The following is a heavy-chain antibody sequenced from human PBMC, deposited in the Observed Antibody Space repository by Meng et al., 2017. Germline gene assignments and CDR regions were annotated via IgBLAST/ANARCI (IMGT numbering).Heavy chain of an antibody. CDR3: AKGYSSGRLDNWFDP. D-gene: IGHD2-15*01. CDR1: GFTVSSNY. V-gene: IGHV3-53*01. J-gene: IGHJ5*02. Sequence: GGSLRLSCAASGFTVSSNYMSWVRQAPGKGLEWVSVIYSGGSTYYADSVKGRFTISRDNSKNTLYLQMNSLRAEDTAVYYCAKGYSSGRLDNWFDPWGQGTLVTVSS. CDR2: IYSGGST.